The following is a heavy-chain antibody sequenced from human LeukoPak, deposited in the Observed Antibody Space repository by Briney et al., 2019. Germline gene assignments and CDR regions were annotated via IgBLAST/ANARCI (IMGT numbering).Heavy chain of an antibody. Sequence: GGSLRLSCAASGFTFSSYAMSWVRQAPGKGLEWVSTISGNGDYTYYADSVKGRFTISRDNSKNTLYLQMNSLRAEDTAVYYCARSNSFDIWGQGTMVTVSS. CDR3: ARSNSFDI. J-gene: IGHJ3*02. CDR1: GFTFSSYA. V-gene: IGHV3-23*01. CDR2: ISGNGDYT.